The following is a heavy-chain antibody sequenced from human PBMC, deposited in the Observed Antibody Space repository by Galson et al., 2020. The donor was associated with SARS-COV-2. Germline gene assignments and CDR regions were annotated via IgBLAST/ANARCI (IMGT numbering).Heavy chain of an antibody. J-gene: IGHJ4*02. Sequence: GGSLRLSCAASGFRFGNFWMHWVRQVPGKGLEWVSEIDSDGGRANYADSVRGRFTISRDNSKNTLYLQMNELRVEDTAKYYCASLSAPSDYWGQGTLVTVSS. CDR3: ASLSAPSDY. CDR1: GFRFGNFW. CDR2: IDSDGGRA. V-gene: IGHV3-74*01.